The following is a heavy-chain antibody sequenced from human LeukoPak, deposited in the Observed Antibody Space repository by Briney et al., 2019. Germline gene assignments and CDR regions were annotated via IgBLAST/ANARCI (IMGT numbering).Heavy chain of an antibody. V-gene: IGHV3-64D*06. J-gene: IGHJ4*02. CDR2: ISSNGGST. D-gene: IGHD4-17*01. CDR1: GFTFSTYA. CDR3: VLVTTAY. Sequence: GGSLRLSCSASGFTFSTYAIHWVRQAPGKGLEYVSAISSNGGSTYYADSAKGRFTISRDNSKSTLYLQMSSLRAEDTAVYYCVLVTTAYWGRGTLVTVSS.